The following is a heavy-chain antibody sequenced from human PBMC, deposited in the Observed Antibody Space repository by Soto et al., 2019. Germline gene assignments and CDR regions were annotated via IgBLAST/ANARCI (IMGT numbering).Heavy chain of an antibody. CDR1: GFTFNKYF. J-gene: IGHJ3*02. CDR2: TSDNDGIT. Sequence: VRLLESGGGLVQPGGSLRLSCAATGFTFNKYFMSWIRQAPGKGLEWIATTSDNDGITWYVDTVKGRFTISSDNSKNTLYLQMHSLRSEDTARYYCAKAFWEMERGEAFDIWGQGTMVTVSS. CDR3: AKAFWEMERGEAFDI. V-gene: IGHV3-23*01. D-gene: IGHD1-26*01.